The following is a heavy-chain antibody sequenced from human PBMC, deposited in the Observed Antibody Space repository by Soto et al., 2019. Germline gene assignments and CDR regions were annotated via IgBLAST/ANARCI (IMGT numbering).Heavy chain of an antibody. CDR1: GGSISSSNYY. J-gene: IGHJ6*02. Sequence: PSETLSLTCTVSGGSISSSNYYWGWIRQSPGKGLEWIGSINYSGNTYYNPSLTGRVTISVDTSQSQFSMKLTSMTAADTAVYYCARHAPYCSSTSHCAYGMDVWGQRTTVTVS. CDR3: ARHAPYCSSTSHCAYGMDV. V-gene: IGHV4-39*01. D-gene: IGHD2-2*01. CDR2: INYSGNT.